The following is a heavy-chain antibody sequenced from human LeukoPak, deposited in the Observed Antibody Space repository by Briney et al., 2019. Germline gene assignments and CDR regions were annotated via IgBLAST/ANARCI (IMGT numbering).Heavy chain of an antibody. J-gene: IGHJ4*02. Sequence: GGSLRLSCAASGFTVSSNYMSWVRQAPGKGLEWVSVIYSGGSTYYADSVKGRFTISRDNSKNTLYLQMNSLRAEDTAVYYCARAHIDYYDSSGCYYGFDYWGQGTLVTVSS. CDR1: GFTVSSNY. D-gene: IGHD3-22*01. V-gene: IGHV3-53*01. CDR3: ARAHIDYYDSSGCYYGFDY. CDR2: IYSGGST.